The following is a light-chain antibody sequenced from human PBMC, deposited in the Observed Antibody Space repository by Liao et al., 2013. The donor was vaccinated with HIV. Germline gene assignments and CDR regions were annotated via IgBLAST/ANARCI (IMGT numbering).Light chain of an antibody. CDR1: KLGNKY. CDR3: QAWDSSAGV. V-gene: IGLV3-1*01. Sequence: SYELTQPPSVSVSPGQTATITCSGDKLGNKYVCWYQQKPGQSPVLVIYQDNKRHSGIPERFSGSNSGNTATLTISGTQPTDEAVYYCQAWDSSAGVFGGGTRLTVL. CDR2: QDN. J-gene: IGLJ3*02.